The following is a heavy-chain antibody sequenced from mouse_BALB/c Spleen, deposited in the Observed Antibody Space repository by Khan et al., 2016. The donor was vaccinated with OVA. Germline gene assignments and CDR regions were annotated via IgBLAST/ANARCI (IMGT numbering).Heavy chain of an antibody. V-gene: IGHV9-4*02. J-gene: IGHJ4*01. CDR2: INTHSGVP. CDR1: GYTFTTAG. Sequence: QIQLVQSGPELKKPGETVRISCKASGYTFTTAGIQWVQKMPGKGLKWIGWINTHSGVPKYAEDFKGRFAFSLEISVNTAYLQITNLKNEDTATYLWARGGAAYYRNDGGAMEYWVQGTSVTVSS. D-gene: IGHD2-14*01. CDR3: ARGGAAYYRNDGGAMEY.